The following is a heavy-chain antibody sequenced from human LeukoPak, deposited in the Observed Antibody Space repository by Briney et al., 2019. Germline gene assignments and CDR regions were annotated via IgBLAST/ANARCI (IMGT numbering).Heavy chain of an antibody. D-gene: IGHD3-3*01. CDR3: ARWDFWSGYLDY. CDR1: GGSISSYY. V-gene: IGHV4-4*07. CDR2: ISGSGTI. Sequence: SETLSLTCTVSGGSISSYYWSWIRQPPGKGLEWIGRISGSGTITYNPALQSRLSISIDTSKNQFSLKLMSVTAADTAVYYCARWDFWSGYLDYWGQGTLVTVSS. J-gene: IGHJ4*02.